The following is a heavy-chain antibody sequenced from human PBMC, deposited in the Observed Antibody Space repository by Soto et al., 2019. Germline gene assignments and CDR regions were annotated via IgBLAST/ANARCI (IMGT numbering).Heavy chain of an antibody. V-gene: IGHV1-8*01. Sequence: ASVKVACKASGYTFTSYDINSVRQATGQGLEWMGWMNPNSGNTGYAQKFQGRVTMTRNTSISTAYMELSSLRSEDTAVYYCARSLLHPTPFDYWGQGTLVTVSS. J-gene: IGHJ4*02. CDR1: GYTFTSYD. D-gene: IGHD1-26*01. CDR2: MNPNSGNT. CDR3: ARSLLHPTPFDY.